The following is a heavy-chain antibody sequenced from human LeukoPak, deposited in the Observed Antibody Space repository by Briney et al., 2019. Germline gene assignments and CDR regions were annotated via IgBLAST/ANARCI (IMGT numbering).Heavy chain of an antibody. CDR3: ARDPRRHRGAFDI. CDR2: ISSSSSYI. CDR1: GFTFSTYS. V-gene: IGHV3-21*01. J-gene: IGHJ3*02. Sequence: PGGSLRLSCAASGFTFSTYSMHWVRQAPGKGLEWVSSISSSSSYIYYADSVKGRFTISRDNAKNSLYLQINSLRAEDTAVYYCARDPRRHRGAFDIWGQGTMVTVSS. D-gene: IGHD1-14*01.